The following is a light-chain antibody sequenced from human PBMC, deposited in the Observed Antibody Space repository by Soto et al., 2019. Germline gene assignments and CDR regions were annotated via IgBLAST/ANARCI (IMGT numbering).Light chain of an antibody. CDR2: RNS. CDR1: SSNIGAGYD. Sequence: QSVLTQPPSVSGAPGQRVTISCTGSSSNIGAGYDVHWYQQLPGTAPKLLIYRNSNPPPGVPDRVSGSKSGTSASLAITGLQAEDEADYYCQSYDSSLSGSVFGGGTKLTVL. J-gene: IGLJ3*02. CDR3: QSYDSSLSGSV. V-gene: IGLV1-40*01.